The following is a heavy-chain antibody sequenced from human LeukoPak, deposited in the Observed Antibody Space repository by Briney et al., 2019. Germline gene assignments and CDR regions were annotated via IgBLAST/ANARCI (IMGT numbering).Heavy chain of an antibody. Sequence: GRSLRLSCAASGFTFSSYAMHWVRQAPGKGLEWVAVISYDGSNKYYADSVKGRFTISRDNSKNTLYLQMNSLRAEDTAVYYCARVIAEASFDYWGQGTLVTVSS. D-gene: IGHD6-19*01. CDR3: ARVIAEASFDY. J-gene: IGHJ4*02. CDR2: ISYDGSNK. V-gene: IGHV3-30-3*01. CDR1: GFTFSSYA.